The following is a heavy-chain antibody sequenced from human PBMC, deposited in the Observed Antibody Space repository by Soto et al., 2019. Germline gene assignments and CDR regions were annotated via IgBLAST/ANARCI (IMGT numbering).Heavy chain of an antibody. V-gene: IGHV1-8*01. Sequence: GASVKVSCKASGYTFTSYDINWVRQATGQGLEWMGWMNPNSGNTGYAQKFQGRVTMTRNTSISTAYMELSSLRSEDTAVYYCASSLQFSSSWHRDSNWFDPWGQGTLVTVSS. CDR3: ASSLQFSSSWHRDSNWFDP. J-gene: IGHJ5*02. CDR2: MNPNSGNT. CDR1: GYTFTSYD. D-gene: IGHD6-13*01.